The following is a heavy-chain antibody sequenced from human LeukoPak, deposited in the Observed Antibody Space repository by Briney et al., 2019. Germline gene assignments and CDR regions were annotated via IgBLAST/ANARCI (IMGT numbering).Heavy chain of an antibody. J-gene: IGHJ3*02. CDR2: INPNSGGA. CDR3: ARELGRNAFDI. D-gene: IGHD7-27*01. V-gene: IGHV1-2*02. CDR1: GYTXTGYY. Sequence: ASVKVSCKASGYTXTGYYMHWVRQAPRQGPDCMGWINPNSGGANYAQKFQGRVTMTRDTSISTAYMELSRVTSDDTAIYFCARELGRNAFDIWGQGTMVTVSP.